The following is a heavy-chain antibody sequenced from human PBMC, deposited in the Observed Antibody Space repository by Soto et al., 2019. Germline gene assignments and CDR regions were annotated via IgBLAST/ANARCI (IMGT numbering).Heavy chain of an antibody. D-gene: IGHD3-3*01. Sequence: GGSLRLSCAASGFTFSSYWMSWVRQAPGKGLEWVANIKQDGSDKYYVDSVKGRFTISRDNAKNSLYLQMNSLRAEDTAVYYCARDFLLGDSSPTYFDYWGQGTLVTVSS. V-gene: IGHV3-7*01. CDR3: ARDFLLGDSSPTYFDY. J-gene: IGHJ4*02. CDR1: GFTFSSYW. CDR2: IKQDGSDK.